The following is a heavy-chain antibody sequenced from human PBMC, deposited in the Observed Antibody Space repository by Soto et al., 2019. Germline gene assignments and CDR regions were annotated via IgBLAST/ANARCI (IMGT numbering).Heavy chain of an antibody. J-gene: IGHJ4*02. CDR1: GFTFSNFA. CDR2: ISGSGDDT. V-gene: IGHV3-23*01. CDR3: ATPIPKTGTTFGF. D-gene: IGHD1-1*01. Sequence: QLLESGGGFVQPGGSLRLSCVASGFTFSNFAMAWVRQAPGEGLEWVSAISGSGDDTFYAASMKGRFTISRDNSKDTLYLQINSLRAEDTAVYYCATPIPKTGTTFGFWGQGTLVTVSS.